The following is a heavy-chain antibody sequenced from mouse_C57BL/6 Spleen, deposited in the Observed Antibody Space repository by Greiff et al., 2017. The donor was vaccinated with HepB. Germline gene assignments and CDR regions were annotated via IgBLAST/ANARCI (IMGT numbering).Heavy chain of an antibody. CDR2: INPNYGTT. Sequence: EVQLQQSGPELVKPGASVKISCKASGYSFTDYNMNWVKQSNGKSLEWIGVINPNYGTTSYNQKFKGKATLTVDQSSSTAYMQLNSLTSEDSAVYYCARMIFLDYYGSSYYFDYWGQGTTLTVSS. CDR1: GYSFTDYN. CDR3: ARMIFLDYYGSSYYFDY. D-gene: IGHD1-1*01. V-gene: IGHV1-39*01. J-gene: IGHJ2*01.